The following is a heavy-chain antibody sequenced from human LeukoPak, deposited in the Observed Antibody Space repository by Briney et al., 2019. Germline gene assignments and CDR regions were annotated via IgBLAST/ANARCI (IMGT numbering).Heavy chain of an antibody. CDR2: IIPIFGTA. CDR3: ARESVTTYHAFDI. CDR1: RGTFSSYA. V-gene: IGHV1-69*13. D-gene: IGHD4-17*01. Sequence: ASVKVSCKASRGTFSSYAISWVRQAPGQGLEWMGGIIPIFGTANYAQKFQGRVAITADESTSTAYMELSSLRSEDTAVYYCARESVTTYHAFDIWGQGTMVTVSS. J-gene: IGHJ3*02.